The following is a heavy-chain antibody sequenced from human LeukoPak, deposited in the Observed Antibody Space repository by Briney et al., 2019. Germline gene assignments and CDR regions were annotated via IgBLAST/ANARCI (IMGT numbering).Heavy chain of an antibody. CDR2: ISYDGSNK. CDR1: GFTFSSYA. V-gene: IGHV3-30-3*01. J-gene: IGHJ4*02. CDR3: ARDPSSGVVIIFDYFDY. Sequence: GGSLRLSCAASGFTFSSYAMHWVRQAPGKGLEWVAVISYDGSNKYYADSVKGRFTIPRGNSKNTLYLQMNSLRAEDTAVYYCARDPSSGVVIIFDYFDYWGQGTLVTVSS. D-gene: IGHD3-3*01.